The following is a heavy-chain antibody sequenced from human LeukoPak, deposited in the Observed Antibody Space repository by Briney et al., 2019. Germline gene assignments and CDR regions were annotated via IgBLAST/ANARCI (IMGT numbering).Heavy chain of an antibody. CDR2: IVVGSGST. Sequence: SVKVSCKASGFTFTSSAMQWVRQARGQRLEWIGWIVVGSGSTNYAQKFQERVTITRDMSTSTAYMELSSLRSEDTAVYYCAADFQSGYYFDYWGQGTLVTVSS. CDR1: GFTFTSSA. J-gene: IGHJ4*02. V-gene: IGHV1-58*02. D-gene: IGHD3-10*01. CDR3: AADFQSGYYFDY.